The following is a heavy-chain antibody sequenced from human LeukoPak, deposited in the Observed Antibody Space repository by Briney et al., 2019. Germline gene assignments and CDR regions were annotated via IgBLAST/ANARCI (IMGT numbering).Heavy chain of an antibody. J-gene: IGHJ4*02. CDR3: ARVMATSLRAFDS. V-gene: IGHV3-23*01. Sequence: TGGSLRLSCAASGLTFSSYGMSWVRQAPGRGLEWVSAISTTGGTTYYADSVRGRFTISRDNSRNTLYLQMNSLRVEDTALYYCARVMATSLRAFDSWGQGTLVTVSS. CDR2: ISTTGGTT. CDR1: GLTFSSYG. D-gene: IGHD5-24*01.